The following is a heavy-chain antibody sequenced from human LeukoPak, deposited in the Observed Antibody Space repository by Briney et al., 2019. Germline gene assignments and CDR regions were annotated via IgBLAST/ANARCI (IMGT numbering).Heavy chain of an antibody. CDR1: GYTFTSYY. J-gene: IGHJ6*03. CDR3: ATGGYSSSWDYYYYMDV. V-gene: IGHV1-46*01. D-gene: IGHD6-13*01. Sequence: ASVKVSCKASGYTFTSYYMHWVRQAPGQGLEWMGIINPSGGSTSYAQKFQGRVTMTRDTSTSTVYMELSSLRSEDTAVYYCATGGYSSSWDYYYYMDVWGKGTTVTISS. CDR2: INPSGGST.